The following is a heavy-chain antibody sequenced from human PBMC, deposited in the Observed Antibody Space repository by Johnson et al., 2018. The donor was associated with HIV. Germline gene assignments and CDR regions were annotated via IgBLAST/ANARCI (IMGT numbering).Heavy chain of an antibody. V-gene: IGHV3-66*01. D-gene: IGHD2-15*01. CDR3: ARRYCSGGRCLNPKDAFDI. CDR2: IYSGGST. Sequence: VQLVESGGDLVQPGGSLRLSCAVSGFTVSSNYMSWVRRAPGKGLEWVSVIYSGGSTYYADSVKGRFTISRDNSKKTVYLQMNSLRADDTAVYYCARRYCSGGRCLNPKDAFDIWGQGTMVTVSS. J-gene: IGHJ3*02. CDR1: GFTVSSNY.